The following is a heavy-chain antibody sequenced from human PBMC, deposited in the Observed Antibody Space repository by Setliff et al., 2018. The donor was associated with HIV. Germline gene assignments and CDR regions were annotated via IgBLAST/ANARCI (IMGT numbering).Heavy chain of an antibody. D-gene: IGHD3-22*01. Sequence: GGSLRLSCAASGFTFRSYEMNWVRQAPGKGLEWVSYISSSSTTIYYADSVKGRFTISRDNAKNSLYLQMNSLRAEDTAVYYCARPNYYDSSGSFDYWGQGTLVTVSS. CDR2: ISSSSTTI. CDR1: GFTFRSYE. V-gene: IGHV3-48*03. J-gene: IGHJ4*02. CDR3: ARPNYYDSSGSFDY.